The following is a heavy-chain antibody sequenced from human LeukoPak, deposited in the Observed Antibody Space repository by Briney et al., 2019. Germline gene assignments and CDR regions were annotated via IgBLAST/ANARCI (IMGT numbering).Heavy chain of an antibody. J-gene: IGHJ6*02. V-gene: IGHV1-69*04. CDR3: ASRRRANDWYYYYYGMDV. D-gene: IGHD1-1*01. CDR1: GGTFSSYA. CDR2: IIPILGIA. Sequence: GASVKVSCKASGGTFSSYAISWVRQAPGQGREWMGRIIPILGIANYAQKFQGRVTITADKSTSTAYMELSSLRSEDTAVYYCASRRRANDWYYYYYGMDVWGQGTTVTVSS.